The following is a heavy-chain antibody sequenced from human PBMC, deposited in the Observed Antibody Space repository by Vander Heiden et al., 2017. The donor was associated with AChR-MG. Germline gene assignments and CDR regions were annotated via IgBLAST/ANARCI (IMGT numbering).Heavy chain of an antibody. D-gene: IGHD5-12*01. CDR1: GASIRNGGYD. J-gene: IGHJ4*02. CDR3: ARVTPLRDGYNHDS. CDR2: IDYRGTP. Sequence: QVQLQEWCPGLGKHSQTLSLTCTVSGASIRNGGYDWSWVRQHPGRGLEWMGSIDYRGTPFYNPSLKSPLTMSVDTSNNQFSLTLNSVTAADTAVFYCARVTPLRDGYNHDSWGQGTLVTVSS. V-gene: IGHV4-31*01.